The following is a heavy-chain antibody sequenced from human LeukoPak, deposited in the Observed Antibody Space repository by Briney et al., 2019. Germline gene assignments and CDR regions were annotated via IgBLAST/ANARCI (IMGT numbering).Heavy chain of an antibody. CDR3: AREDGRTVRGVISY. Sequence: PGGSLRLSCAASGFTFSSYAMHWVRQAPGKGLEWVAVISYDGSNKYYADSMKGRFTISRGNSKNTLYLQMNSLRAEDTAVYYCAREDGRTVRGVISYWGQGTLVTVSS. D-gene: IGHD3-10*01. J-gene: IGHJ4*02. V-gene: IGHV3-30*04. CDR1: GFTFSSYA. CDR2: ISYDGSNK.